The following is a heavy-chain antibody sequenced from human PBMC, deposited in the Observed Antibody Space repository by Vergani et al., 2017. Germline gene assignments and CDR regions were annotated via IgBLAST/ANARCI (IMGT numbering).Heavy chain of an antibody. CDR3: AKYSIAIVVVPAAMVP. D-gene: IGHD2-2*01. CDR2: IYSGGST. V-gene: IGHV3-53*04. CDR1: GFTVSSNY. J-gene: IGHJ5*02. Sequence: EVQLVESRGVLVQPGGSLRLSCAASGFTVSSNYMSWVRQAPGKGLEWVSVIYSGGSTYYADSVKGRFTISRHNSKNTLYLQMNSLRAEDTAVYYCAKYSIAIVVVPAAMVPWGQGTLVTVSS.